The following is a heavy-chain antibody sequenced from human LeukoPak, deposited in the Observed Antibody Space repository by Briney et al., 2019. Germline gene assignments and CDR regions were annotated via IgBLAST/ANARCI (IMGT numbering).Heavy chain of an antibody. CDR1: GGSFSGYY. V-gene: IGHV4-34*01. CDR3: ARRDRWFAP. CDR2: INHSGST. J-gene: IGHJ5*02. Sequence: PSETLSLTCAVYGGSFSGYYWSWIRQPPGKGLEWIGEINHSGSTNYNPSLKSRVTISVDTSRNQFSLRLTSVTAADTAVYYCARRDRWFAPWGQGTLVTVSS.